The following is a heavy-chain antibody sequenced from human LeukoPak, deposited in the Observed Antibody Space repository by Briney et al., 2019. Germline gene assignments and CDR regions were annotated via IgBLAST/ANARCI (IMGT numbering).Heavy chain of an antibody. CDR2: IRNDGGNQ. CDR1: GFSFSSYG. D-gene: IGHD4-23*01. Sequence: GGSLRLSCAASGFSFSSYGMHWVRQAPGKGLEWVTFIRNDGGNQYYADSVKGRFTISRDNSKNTLYLQMNSLRAEDTAVYYCARDQTVTTVGGFDYWGQGTLVTVSS. V-gene: IGHV3-30*02. CDR3: ARDQTVTTVGGFDY. J-gene: IGHJ4*02.